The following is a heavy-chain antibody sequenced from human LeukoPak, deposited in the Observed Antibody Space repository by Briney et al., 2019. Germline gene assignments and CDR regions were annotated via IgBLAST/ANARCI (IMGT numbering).Heavy chain of an antibody. CDR2: IYSGGKT. CDR1: GFTVSNNY. D-gene: IGHD3-22*01. Sequence: GGSLRLSCAASGFTVSNNYMSWVRQAPGKGLEWVSLIYSGGKTYYADSVKGRFTISRDNSKNTLFLQMNSLRAEDTAVYDCGVYSSLDYWGQGTLVTVSS. CDR3: GVYSSLDY. V-gene: IGHV3-53*01. J-gene: IGHJ4*02.